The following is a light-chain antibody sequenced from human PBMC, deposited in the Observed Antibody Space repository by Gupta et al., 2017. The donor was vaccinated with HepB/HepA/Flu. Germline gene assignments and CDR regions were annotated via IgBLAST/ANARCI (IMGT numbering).Light chain of an antibody. CDR3: GTWDSSRSAV. Sequence: QSVLTQPPSVSAAPGQKVTITRSGSSSNIGNNYVSWYQPHPETAPKLLIYDNNKRPAGIPDRFSGSKAGTAATLGITGLQTGDEADYYCGTWDSSRSAVFGGGTKLTVL. J-gene: IGLJ2*01. CDR1: SSNIGNNY. V-gene: IGLV1-51*01. CDR2: DNN.